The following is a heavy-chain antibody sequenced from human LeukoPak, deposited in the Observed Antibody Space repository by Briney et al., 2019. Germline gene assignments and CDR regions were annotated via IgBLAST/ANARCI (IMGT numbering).Heavy chain of an antibody. CDR3: ARNRGGPSIVATIIGGFDY. Sequence: SETLSLTCTVSGYSISSGYYWGWIRQPPGKGLEWIGSIYHSGSTYYNPSLKSRVTISVDTSKNQFSLKLSSETAADTAVYYCARNRGGPSIVATIIGGFDYWGQGTLVTVSS. CDR1: GYSISSGYY. CDR2: IYHSGST. D-gene: IGHD5-12*01. V-gene: IGHV4-38-2*02. J-gene: IGHJ4*02.